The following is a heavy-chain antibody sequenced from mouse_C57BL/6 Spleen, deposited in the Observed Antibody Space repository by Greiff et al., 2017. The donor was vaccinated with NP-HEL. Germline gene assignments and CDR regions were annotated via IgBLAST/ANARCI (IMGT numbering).Heavy chain of an antibody. CDR2: ISDGGSYT. V-gene: IGHV5-4*01. CDR1: GFTFSSYA. J-gene: IGHJ2*01. Sequence: EVQLVESGEGLVKPGGSLKLSCAASGFTFSSYAMSWVRQTPEKRLEWVATISDGGSYTYYPDNVKGRFTISRDNAKNNLYLQMSHLKSEDTAMYYCAREGGNYFDYWGQGTTLTVSS. CDR3: AREGGNYFDY.